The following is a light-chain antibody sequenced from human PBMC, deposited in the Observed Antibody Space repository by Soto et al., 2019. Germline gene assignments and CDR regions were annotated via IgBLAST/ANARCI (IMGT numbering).Light chain of an antibody. CDR2: DAS. Sequence: DIQMTQSPSTLSASVGARVTITCRASQSISSWLAWYQQKPGKAPKLLIYDASSLESGVPSRFSGSGTGTEFTLTISSLQPDDFATSYCQQYNSYLWTFGQGTKVDIK. CDR1: QSISSW. CDR3: QQYNSYLWT. V-gene: IGKV1-5*01. J-gene: IGKJ1*01.